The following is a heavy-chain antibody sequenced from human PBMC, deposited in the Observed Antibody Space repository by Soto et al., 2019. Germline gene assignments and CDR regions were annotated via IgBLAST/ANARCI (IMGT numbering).Heavy chain of an antibody. CDR3: ARARDSGGFHGGLDP. CDR1: GGSISSPNW. Sequence: QVQLQESGPGLVKPSGTLSLSCAVSGGSISSPNWWGWVRQPPGKGLEWIGEVFHSGSTNNNPALKSRVTMSVDKSKNQCSLILSSVTAADTAVYYCARARDSGGFHGGLDPWGQGTLVSVSS. CDR2: VFHSGST. V-gene: IGHV4-4*02. J-gene: IGHJ5*02. D-gene: IGHD3-22*01.